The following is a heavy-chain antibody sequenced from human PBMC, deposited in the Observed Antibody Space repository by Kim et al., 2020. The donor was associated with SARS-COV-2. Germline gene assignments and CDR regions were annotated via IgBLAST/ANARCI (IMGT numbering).Heavy chain of an antibody. J-gene: IGHJ5*02. V-gene: IGHV1-8*01. D-gene: IGHD3-3*01. CDR2: MNPNSGNT. CDR3: AREEHYYDFWSGYYEGPDGWFDP. Sequence: ASVKVSCKASGYTFTSYDINWVRQATGQGLEWMGWMNPNSGNTGYAQKFQGRVTMTRNTSISTAYMELSSLRSEDTAVYYCAREEHYYDFWSGYYEGPDGWFDPWGQGTLVTVSS. CDR1: GYTFTSYD.